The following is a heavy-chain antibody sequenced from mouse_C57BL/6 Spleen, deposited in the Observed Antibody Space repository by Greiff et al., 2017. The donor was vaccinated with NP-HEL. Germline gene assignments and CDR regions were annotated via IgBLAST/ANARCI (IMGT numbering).Heavy chain of an antibody. CDR3: ARESLIYDGYYGAMDY. CDR1: GYSITSGYY. V-gene: IGHV3-6*01. Sequence: VQLKESGPGLVKPSQSLSLTCSVTGYSITSGYYWNWIRQFPGNKLEWMGYISYDGSNNYNPSLKNRISITRDTSKNQFFLKLNSVTTEDTATYYCARESLIYDGYYGAMDYWGQGTSVTVSS. CDR2: ISYDGSN. J-gene: IGHJ4*01. D-gene: IGHD2-3*01.